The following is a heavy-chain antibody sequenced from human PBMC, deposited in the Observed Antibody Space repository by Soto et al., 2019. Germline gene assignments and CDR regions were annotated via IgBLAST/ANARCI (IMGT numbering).Heavy chain of an antibody. CDR3: ARQRLLRLKPDFDI. Sequence: SETLSLTCAVYGGSFSGYYWSWIRQPPGKGLEWIGEINHSGSTNYNPSLKSRVTISVDTPKNQFSLKLRSVTAADTAVYFCARQRLLRLKPDFDIWGQGTLVTVSS. D-gene: IGHD2-21*02. V-gene: IGHV4-34*01. CDR1: GGSFSGYY. CDR2: INHSGST. J-gene: IGHJ4*02.